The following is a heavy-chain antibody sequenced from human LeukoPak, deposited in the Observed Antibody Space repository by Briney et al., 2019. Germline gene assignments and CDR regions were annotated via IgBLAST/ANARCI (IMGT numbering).Heavy chain of an antibody. CDR3: AKEMITFGGVIVIPLDY. J-gene: IGHJ4*02. CDR1: GFTFSSYS. CDR2: ISSSSSYI. D-gene: IGHD3-16*02. Sequence: PGGSLRLSCAASGFTFSSYSMNWVRQAPGKGLEWVSSISSSSSYIYYADSVKGRFTISRDNSKNTLYLQMNSLRAEDTAVYYCAKEMITFGGVIVIPLDYWGQGTLVTVSS. V-gene: IGHV3-21*01.